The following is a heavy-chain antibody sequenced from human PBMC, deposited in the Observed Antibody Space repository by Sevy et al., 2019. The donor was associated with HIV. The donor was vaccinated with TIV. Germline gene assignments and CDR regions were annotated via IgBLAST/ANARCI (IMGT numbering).Heavy chain of an antibody. CDR1: GGSFGGYY. D-gene: IGHD2-15*01. V-gene: IGHV4-34*01. CDR2: INHSGGT. Sequence: SETLSLTCAVYGGSFGGYYWSWIRQPPGKGLEWIGEINHSGGTNYNPSLKSRVTISVDTSKNQFSLKLNSVAAADTAVYYCARHCAGSSCSHAFDIWGQGTMVTVSS. J-gene: IGHJ3*02. CDR3: ARHCAGSSCSHAFDI.